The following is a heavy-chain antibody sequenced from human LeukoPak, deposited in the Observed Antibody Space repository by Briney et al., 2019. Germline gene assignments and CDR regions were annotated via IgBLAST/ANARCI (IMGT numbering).Heavy chain of an antibody. CDR2: ISSSSSYI. CDR1: GFTFSSYS. V-gene: IGHV3-21*01. Sequence: GGSLRLSCAASGFTFSSYSMNWVRQAPGKGLEWVSSISSSSSYIYYADPVKGRFTISRDNAKNSLYLQMNSLRAEDTAVYYCARDLMVRGVISHSRGMDVWGKGTTVTVSS. D-gene: IGHD3-10*01. CDR3: ARDLMVRGVISHSRGMDV. J-gene: IGHJ6*04.